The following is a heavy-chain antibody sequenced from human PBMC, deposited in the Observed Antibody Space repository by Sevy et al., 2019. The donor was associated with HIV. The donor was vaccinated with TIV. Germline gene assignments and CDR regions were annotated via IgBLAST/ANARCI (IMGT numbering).Heavy chain of an antibody. CDR3: TRVEGAADWGMDV. CDR2: IRGKPYGGTT. Sequence: GGSLRLSCTVSGFTFGDYTLSWVRQAPGKGLEWVAFIRGKPYGGTTEYAASGKGRFTISRDDSKSIAYLQMNGLKTEDTAVYYCTRVEGAADWGMDVWGQGTTVTVSS. D-gene: IGHD1-26*01. V-gene: IGHV3-49*04. J-gene: IGHJ6*02. CDR1: GFTFGDYT.